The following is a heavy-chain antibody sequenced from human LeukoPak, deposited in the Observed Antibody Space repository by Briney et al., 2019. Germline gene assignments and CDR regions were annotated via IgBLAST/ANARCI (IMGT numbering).Heavy chain of an antibody. CDR2: ISSSSSYI. CDR3: AKGRGLGDLVVVTATDY. J-gene: IGHJ4*02. CDR1: GFTFSSYS. Sequence: GGSLRLSCAASGFTFSSYSMNWVRQAPGKGLEWVSSISSSSSYIYYADSVKGRFTISRDNAKNSLYLQMNSLRAEDTAVYYCAKGRGLGDLVVVTATDYWGQGTLVTVSS. V-gene: IGHV3-21*04. D-gene: IGHD2-21*02.